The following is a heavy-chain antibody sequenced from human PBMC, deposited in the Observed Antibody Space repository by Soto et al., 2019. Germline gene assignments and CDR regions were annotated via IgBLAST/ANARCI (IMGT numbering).Heavy chain of an antibody. Sequence: SETLSLTCTVSGGSISSGGYYWSWIRQHPGKGLEWIGYIYYSGSTYYNPSLKSRVTISVDTSKNQFSLKLSSVTAADTAVYYCARDPNDFAHYGMDVWGQGTTVTVSS. CDR1: GGSISSGGYY. D-gene: IGHD3-3*01. CDR2: IYYSGST. CDR3: ARDPNDFAHYGMDV. V-gene: IGHV4-31*03. J-gene: IGHJ6*02.